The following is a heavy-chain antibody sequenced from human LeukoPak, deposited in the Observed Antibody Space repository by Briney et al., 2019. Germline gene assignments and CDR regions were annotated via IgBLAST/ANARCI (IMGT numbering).Heavy chain of an antibody. D-gene: IGHD4-17*01. V-gene: IGHV1-2*02. CDR2: INPNSGDT. J-gene: IGHJ4*02. Sequence: ASVKVSCKASGYTFTGYYMHWVRQAPGQGLQWMGWINPNSGDTHFPQKFQGRVTMTTDTSITTAYMELSRLRSDDTAVYYCARDGAYGDYFDYWGQGTLVTVSS. CDR1: GYTFTGYY. CDR3: ARDGAYGDYFDY.